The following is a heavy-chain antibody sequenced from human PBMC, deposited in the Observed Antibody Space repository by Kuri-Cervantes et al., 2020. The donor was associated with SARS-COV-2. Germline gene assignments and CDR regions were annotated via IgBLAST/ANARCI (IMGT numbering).Heavy chain of an antibody. D-gene: IGHD3-22*01. CDR1: GGSISSHY. CDR2: IYYNGNT. Sequence: SETLSLTCTVSGGSISSHYWSWIRQPPGKGLDWIGYIYYNGNTNYNPSLKSRVIISINTSRNQFSLKLNSVTAADTAVYYCAGGGDYYDSSGYYYYFDYWGQGTLVTVSS. V-gene: IGHV4-59*11. CDR3: AGGGDYYDSSGYYYYFDY. J-gene: IGHJ4*02.